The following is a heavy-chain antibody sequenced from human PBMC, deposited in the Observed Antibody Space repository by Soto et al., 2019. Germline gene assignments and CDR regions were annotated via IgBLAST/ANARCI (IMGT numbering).Heavy chain of an antibody. CDR2: IYYSGST. CDR3: ARDGPVYGMDV. Sequence: QVQLQESGPGLVKPSETLSLTCTVSGGSVSSGSYYWSWIRQPPGKGLEWIGYIYYSGSTNYNPSLKSRVTISVDTSKNQFSLKLSSVPAADTAVYYCARDGPVYGMDVWGQGTTVTVSS. V-gene: IGHV4-61*01. CDR1: GGSVSSGSYY. J-gene: IGHJ6*02.